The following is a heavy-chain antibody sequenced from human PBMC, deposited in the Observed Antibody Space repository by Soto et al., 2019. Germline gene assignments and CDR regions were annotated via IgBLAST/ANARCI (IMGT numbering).Heavy chain of an antibody. CDR2: ISAYNGNT. V-gene: IGHV1-18*01. Sequence: ALVKLSCKASGYSFTSYGISWVRQAPGQGLEWMGWISAYNGNTNYAQKLQGRVTMTTDTSTSTAYMELRSLRSDDTAVYYCARDSAYYDFWSGNWFDPWGQGTLVTVSS. CDR3: ARDSAYYDFWSGNWFDP. CDR1: GYSFTSYG. J-gene: IGHJ5*02. D-gene: IGHD3-3*01.